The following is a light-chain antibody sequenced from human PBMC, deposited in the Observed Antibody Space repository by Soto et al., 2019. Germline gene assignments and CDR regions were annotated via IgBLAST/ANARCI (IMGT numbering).Light chain of an antibody. J-gene: IGLJ2*01. V-gene: IGLV1-44*01. CDR3: AAWDVSLVV. Sequence: QAVVTQPPSASGTPGQRVTISCSGSSSNIGTNTVIWYQQLPGAAPKLLIDSDNQRPSGVPDRCAGSKSGTSASLAISGLQSEDEADYYCAAWDVSLVVFGGGTKLTVL. CDR1: SSNIGTNT. CDR2: SDN.